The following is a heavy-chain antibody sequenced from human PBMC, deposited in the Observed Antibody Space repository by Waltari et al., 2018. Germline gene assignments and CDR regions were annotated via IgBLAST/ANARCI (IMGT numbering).Heavy chain of an antibody. J-gene: IGHJ2*01. D-gene: IGHD2-2*01. V-gene: IGHV4-4*07. CDR3: ARVVVPAAKHWYFDL. CDR2: IYYSGST. Sequence: QVQLQESGTGLVKPSETLSLTCTVSGGSISSYYWSWIRQPAGKGLEWIGRIYYSGSTNYNPSLKSRVTISVDTSKNQFSLKLSSVTAADTAVYYCARVVVPAAKHWYFDLWGRGTLVTVSS. CDR1: GGSISSYY.